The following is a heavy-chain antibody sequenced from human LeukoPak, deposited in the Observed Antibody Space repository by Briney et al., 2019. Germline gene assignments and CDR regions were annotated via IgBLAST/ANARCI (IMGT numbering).Heavy chain of an antibody. CDR1: GFTFSSYA. Sequence: GGSLRLSCAASGFTFSSYATSWVRQAPGKGLEWVSAVSGSGSSTYYADSVKGRFTISRDNSKNTLYLQMNSLRAEDTAVYYCAKDLSTWTSTYYFDYWGQGTLVTVSS. CDR3: AKDLSTWTSTYYFDY. J-gene: IGHJ4*02. V-gene: IGHV3-23*01. D-gene: IGHD2/OR15-2a*01. CDR2: VSGSGSST.